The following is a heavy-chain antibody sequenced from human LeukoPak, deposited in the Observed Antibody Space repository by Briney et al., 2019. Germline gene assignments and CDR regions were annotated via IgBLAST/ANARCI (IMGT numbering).Heavy chain of an antibody. Sequence: PGGSLRLSCAASGFTFSSYAMSWVRQAPGKGLEWVGRIKSKTDGGTTDYAAPVKGRFTISRDDSKNTLYLQMNSLKTEDTAVYYCTTDQVRLPAFDYWGQGTLVTVSS. D-gene: IGHD3-3*01. CDR3: TTDQVRLPAFDY. CDR2: IKSKTDGGTT. J-gene: IGHJ4*02. V-gene: IGHV3-15*01. CDR1: GFTFSSYA.